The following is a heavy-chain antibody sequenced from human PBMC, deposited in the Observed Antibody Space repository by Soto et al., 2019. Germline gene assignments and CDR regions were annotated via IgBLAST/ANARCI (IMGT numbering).Heavy chain of an antibody. V-gene: IGHV3-53*01. CDR2: LFSGGDT. J-gene: IGHJ5*01. CDR3: ARAQHSSGWYDS. Sequence: GGSLRLSCAASGFVVSTSYMTWVRQAPGKGLEWVAVLFSGGDTFYADSVKDRFTVSRDVSKNTLYLQMDSLRGEDTGIYYCARAQHSSGWYDSWGQGTLVTVSS. D-gene: IGHD6-19*01. CDR1: GFVVSTSY.